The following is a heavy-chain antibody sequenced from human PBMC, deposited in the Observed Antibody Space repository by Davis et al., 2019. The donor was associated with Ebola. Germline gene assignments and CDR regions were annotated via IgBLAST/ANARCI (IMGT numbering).Heavy chain of an antibody. CDR2: ISSSGSTI. J-gene: IGHJ4*02. V-gene: IGHV3-11*04. CDR3: ARDTNYYDSSGYYSYYFDY. CDR1: GFTFSDYY. D-gene: IGHD3-22*01. Sequence: PGGSLRLSCAASGFTFSDYYMSWIRQAPGKGLEWVSYISSSGSTIYYADSVKGRFTIPRDNAKNSLYLQMNSLRAEDTAVYYCARDTNYYDSSGYYSYYFDYWGQGTLVTVSS.